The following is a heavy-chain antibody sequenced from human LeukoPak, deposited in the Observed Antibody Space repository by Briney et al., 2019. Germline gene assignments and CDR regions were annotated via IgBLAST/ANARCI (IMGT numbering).Heavy chain of an antibody. CDR2: ISAYNGNT. V-gene: IGHV1-18*01. D-gene: IGHD2-2*01. CDR3: AREGWDCSSTSCYWGTLDFDY. Sequence: ASVKVSCKASGYTFTSYGISWVRQAPGQGLEWMGWISAYNGNTNYAQKLQGRVTMTTDTSTSTAYMELRSLRSDDTAVCYCAREGWDCSSTSCYWGTLDFDYWGQGTLVTVSS. J-gene: IGHJ4*02. CDR1: GYTFTSYG.